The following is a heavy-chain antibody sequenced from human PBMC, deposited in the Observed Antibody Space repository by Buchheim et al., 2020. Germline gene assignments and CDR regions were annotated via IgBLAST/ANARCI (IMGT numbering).Heavy chain of an antibody. CDR1: GFTFSSYS. D-gene: IGHD3-10*01. CDR2: ISSSSSYI. Sequence: EVQLVESGGGLVKPGGSLRLSCAASGFTFSSYSMNWVRQAPGKGLEWVSSISSSSSYIYYADSVKGRFTISRDNAKNSQHLQMNGLRAEETAVYYCARQDPGVRGVTPFPYGMDVWGQGTT. J-gene: IGHJ6*02. CDR3: ARQDPGVRGVTPFPYGMDV. V-gene: IGHV3-21*01.